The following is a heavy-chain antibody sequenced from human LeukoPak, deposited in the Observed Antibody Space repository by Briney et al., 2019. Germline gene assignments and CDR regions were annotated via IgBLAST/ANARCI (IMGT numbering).Heavy chain of an antibody. V-gene: IGHV5-51*01. CDR2: IYPGDSDT. CDR1: GYSFTSYW. J-gene: IGHJ4*02. CDR3: ARTYVWGSYRPYYFDY. Sequence: GESLKISCKGSGYSFTSYWIGWVRQMPGKGLEWMGIIYPGDSDTRYSPSFQGQVTISADKSISTAYLQWSSLKASDTAMYYCARTYVWGSYRPYYFDYWGQGTLSPSPQ. D-gene: IGHD3-16*02.